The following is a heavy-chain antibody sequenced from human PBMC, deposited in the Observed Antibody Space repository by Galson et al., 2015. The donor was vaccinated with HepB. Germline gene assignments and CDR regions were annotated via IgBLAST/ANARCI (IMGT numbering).Heavy chain of an antibody. CDR2: VYRGGGR. Sequence: TLRLSCAASGFSVSGNYMTWVRPAPGRGPAWVSAVYRGGGRYYADFAQGGFTVAREDSKNTLYLQLNSLRVEDTAVYYCARSNKGLGSGHYGGGYFDLWGRGTLVTVSS. CDR3: ARSNKGLGSGHYGGGYFDL. CDR1: GFSVSGNY. D-gene: IGHD4-23*01. J-gene: IGHJ2*01. V-gene: IGHV3-66*01.